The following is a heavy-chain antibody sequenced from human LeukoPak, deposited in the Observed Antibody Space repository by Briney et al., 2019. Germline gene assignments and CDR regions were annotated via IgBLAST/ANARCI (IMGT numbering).Heavy chain of an antibody. V-gene: IGHV1-8*01. Sequence: ASVKVSCKASGYTFTGYDINWARQATGQGLEWMGWMNPNSGNTGYAQKFQGRVTMTRNTSISTAYMELSSLRSEDTAVYYCARDFTARWLNYYYGMDVWGQGTTVTVSS. J-gene: IGHJ6*02. CDR3: ARDFTARWLNYYYGMDV. CDR2: MNPNSGNT. CDR1: GYTFTGYD. D-gene: IGHD5-12*01.